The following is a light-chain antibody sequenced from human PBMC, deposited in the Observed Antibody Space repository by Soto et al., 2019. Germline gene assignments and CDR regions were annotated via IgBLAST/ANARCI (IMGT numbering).Light chain of an antibody. J-gene: IGLJ3*02. CDR3: QSYANSVSAGV. Sequence: QSVLTQPPSVSGAPGQRVTISCSGSSSNIGATYDVHWYQQFPGTAPKVLVYGNSNRPSGVPDRFSGSKSGTSASLAITGLQAEYEADYYCQSYANSVSAGVFGGGTELTVL. CDR1: SSNIGATYD. CDR2: GNS. V-gene: IGLV1-40*01.